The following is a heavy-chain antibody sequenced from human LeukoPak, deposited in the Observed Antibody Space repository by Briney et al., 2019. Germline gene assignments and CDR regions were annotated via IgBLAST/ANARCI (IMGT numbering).Heavy chain of an antibody. CDR1: GFTFGSYA. J-gene: IGHJ5*02. Sequence: GGSLRLSCAASGFTFGSYAMHWVRQAPGKGLEWVAVISYDGSNKYYADSVKGRFTISRDNSKNTLYLQMNSLRAEDTAVYYCARPLSPTDSMVINPWGQGTLVTVSS. CDR2: ISYDGSNK. CDR3: ARPLSPTDSMVINP. D-gene: IGHD5-18*01. V-gene: IGHV3-30*01.